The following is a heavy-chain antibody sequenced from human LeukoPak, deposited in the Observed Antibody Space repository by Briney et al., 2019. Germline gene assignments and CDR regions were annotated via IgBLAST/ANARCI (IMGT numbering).Heavy chain of an antibody. D-gene: IGHD4-23*01. CDR1: GFTFSSYA. J-gene: IGHJ4*02. CDR2: ISYDGGNK. CDR3: EIQMDYGGSTFDY. V-gene: IGHV3-30-3*01. Sequence: GGSLRLSCAASGFTFSSYAMHWVRQAPGKGLEWVAVISYDGGNKYYADSVKGRFTISRDNSKNTLYLQMNSLRAEDTAVYYCEIQMDYGGSTFDYWGQGTLVTVSS.